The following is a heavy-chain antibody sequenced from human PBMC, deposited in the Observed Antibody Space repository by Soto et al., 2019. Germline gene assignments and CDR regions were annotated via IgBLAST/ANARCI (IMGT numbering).Heavy chain of an antibody. J-gene: IGHJ6*02. D-gene: IGHD2-15*01. CDR3: ARSRVGYCSGGSCYSVDYYYYYGMDV. CDR1: GYTFTSYY. CDR2: INPSGGST. Sequence: QVQLVQSGAEVKKPGASVKVSCKASGYTFTSYYMHWVRQAPGQGLEWMGIINPSGGSTSYAQKFQGRGTMTRDTSTSTVYMELSSLRSEDTAVYYCARSRVGYCSGGSCYSVDYYYYYGMDVWGQGTTVTVSS. V-gene: IGHV1-46*01.